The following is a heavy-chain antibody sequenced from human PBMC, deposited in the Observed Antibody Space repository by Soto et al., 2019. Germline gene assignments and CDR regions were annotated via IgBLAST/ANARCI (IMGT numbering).Heavy chain of an antibody. Sequence: SETLSLTCAVSGGSISSGGYSWSWIRQPPGKGLEWIGYIYHSGSTYYNPSLKSRVTISVDRSKNQFSLKLSSVTAAYTAVYYCARGNSGSYYYYGMDVWGQGTTVTVSS. CDR1: GGSISSGGYS. CDR3: ARGNSGSYYYYGMDV. D-gene: IGHD1-26*01. V-gene: IGHV4-30-2*01. CDR2: IYHSGST. J-gene: IGHJ6*02.